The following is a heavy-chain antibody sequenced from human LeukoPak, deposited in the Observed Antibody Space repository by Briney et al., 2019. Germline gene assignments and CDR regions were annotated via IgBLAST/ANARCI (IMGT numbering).Heavy chain of an antibody. V-gene: IGHV4-30-2*01. CDR1: CDSISSGDYS. D-gene: IGHD3-10*01. Sequence: TLSLTCAVACDSISSGDYSWSWLRQPSWKGLEGIGYIFHIGNSYYNPSLKSRFTIPVEKSKNTFSLRLTSVTAADTAVYYCARELWFVNAPGSWLDIWGQGTLVTVSS. CDR3: ARELWFVNAPGSWLDI. CDR2: IFHIGNS. J-gene: IGHJ5*02.